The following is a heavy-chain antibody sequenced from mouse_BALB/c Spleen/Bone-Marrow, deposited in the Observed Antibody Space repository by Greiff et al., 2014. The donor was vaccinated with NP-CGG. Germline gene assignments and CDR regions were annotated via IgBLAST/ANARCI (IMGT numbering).Heavy chain of an antibody. CDR3: APYYYGSSQFAY. Sequence: VQLQQSGAELVKPGASVKLSCTASGFNIKDTYMHWVKQRPEQGLERIGRIDPANSNTKYDPKFQGKATITADTSSNTAYLQLSSLTSEDTAVYYCAPYYYGSSQFAYWGQGTLVTVSA. CDR1: GFNIKDTY. CDR2: IDPANSNT. D-gene: IGHD1-1*01. V-gene: IGHV14-3*02. J-gene: IGHJ3*01.